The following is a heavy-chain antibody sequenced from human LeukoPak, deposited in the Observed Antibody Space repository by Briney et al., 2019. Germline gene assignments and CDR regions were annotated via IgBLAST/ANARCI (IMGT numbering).Heavy chain of an antibody. V-gene: IGHV1-69*13. Sequence: ASVKVSCKASGGTFSSYAISWVRQAPGQGLEWTGGIIPIIATANYAQKFQGRVTITADESTSTAYMELSSLRSEDTAVYYCVRDDERVGYYYDSSGSPGSFDPWGQGTLVTVSS. D-gene: IGHD3-22*01. CDR1: GGTFSSYA. CDR3: VRDDERVGYYYDSSGSPGSFDP. CDR2: IIPIIATA. J-gene: IGHJ5*02.